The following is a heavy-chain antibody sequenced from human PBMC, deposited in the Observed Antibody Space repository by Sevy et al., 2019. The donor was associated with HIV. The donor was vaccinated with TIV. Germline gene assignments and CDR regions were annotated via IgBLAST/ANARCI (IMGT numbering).Heavy chain of an antibody. V-gene: IGHV3-23*01. CDR2: ISDSGGST. Sequence: GGSLRLSCAASGFTFSSYAMSWVRQAPGKGLEWVSGISDSGGSTYYADSVKGRFTISRVNSKNTPYLQMNSLRAEDTAVYYCAKDTCSSTSCYYQDAFDIWGQGTMVTVSS. CDR3: AKDTCSSTSCYYQDAFDI. D-gene: IGHD2-2*01. J-gene: IGHJ3*02. CDR1: GFTFSSYA.